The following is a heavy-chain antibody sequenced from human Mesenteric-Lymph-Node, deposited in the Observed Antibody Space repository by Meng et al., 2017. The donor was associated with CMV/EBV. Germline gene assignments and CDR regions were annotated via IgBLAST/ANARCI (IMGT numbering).Heavy chain of an antibody. Sequence: ASVKVSCKASGDTFTDFFIHWVRQAPGQRLEWMGWINPKRGDTHYAQKFQGRVTMTRDTSTSTVYMELSSLRAEDTAVYYCGRDPNGDYIGAYEMWGQGTMVTVSS. D-gene: IGHD4-17*01. CDR1: GDTFTDFF. J-gene: IGHJ3*02. V-gene: IGHV1-2*02. CDR2: INPKRGDT. CDR3: GRDPNGDYIGAYEM.